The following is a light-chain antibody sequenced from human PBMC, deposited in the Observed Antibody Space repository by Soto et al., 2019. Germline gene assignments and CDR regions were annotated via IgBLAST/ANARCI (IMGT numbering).Light chain of an antibody. CDR3: GSCAGGYKVV. CDR1: SSDVGGYNY. Sequence: QSALTQPPSASGSPGQSVTISCTGTSSDVGGYNYVSWYQQHPDKAPKVMIYEVNKRPSGVPDRFSGSKSGNTASLTVSGLQAEDEDDYYCGSCAGGYKVVFGGWTKVTVL. J-gene: IGLJ2*01. CDR2: EVN. V-gene: IGLV2-8*01.